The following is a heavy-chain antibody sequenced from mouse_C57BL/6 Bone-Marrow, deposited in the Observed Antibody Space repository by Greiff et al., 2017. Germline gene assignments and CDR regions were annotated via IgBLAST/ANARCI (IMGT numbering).Heavy chain of an antibody. CDR2: IDPSDSYT. Sequence: QVQLQQPGAELVMPGASVKLSCKASGYTFTSDWMHWVKQRPGQGLEWIGEIDPSDSYTNYNQKFKGKSTLTVDKSSSTSYMQLSSLTSEDSAVYSCASDDSGRSYWYFDVWGKGTTVTVSS. CDR1: GYTFTSDW. V-gene: IGHV1-69*01. J-gene: IGHJ1*03. CDR3: ASDDSGRSYWYFDV. D-gene: IGHD3-2*02.